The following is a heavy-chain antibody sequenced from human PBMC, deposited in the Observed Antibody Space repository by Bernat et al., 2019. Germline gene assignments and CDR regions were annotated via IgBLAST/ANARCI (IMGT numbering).Heavy chain of an antibody. Sequence: QVQLVQSGAEVKKPGSSVKVSCKASGGTFGSYVIRWVRQAPGQGLEWMGGIIPIFGTANYAQKFQGRVTITADESTSTAYMELSSLRSEDTAVYYCARDLPATTGKGGKDAFDIWGEGTMVTVSS. D-gene: IGHD4-17*01. CDR1: GGTFGSYV. CDR2: IIPIFGTA. CDR3: ARDLPATTGKGGKDAFDI. J-gene: IGHJ3*02. V-gene: IGHV1-69*01.